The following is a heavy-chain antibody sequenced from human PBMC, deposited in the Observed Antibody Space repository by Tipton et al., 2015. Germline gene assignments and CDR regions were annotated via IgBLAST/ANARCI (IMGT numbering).Heavy chain of an antibody. J-gene: IGHJ6*02. CDR3: ARHRNYALWSGDPYEIDV. D-gene: IGHD3-3*01. CDR1: GGSISNGGYY. Sequence: LRLSCTVSGGSISNGGYYWTWIRQYPGKGLEWIGHINYRGTTHYNPSLQSRVSMSVDTSKKYFSLNLTSVTAADTAVYYCARHRNYALWSGDPYEIDVWGQGTTVAVSS. V-gene: IGHV4-31*03. CDR2: INYRGTT.